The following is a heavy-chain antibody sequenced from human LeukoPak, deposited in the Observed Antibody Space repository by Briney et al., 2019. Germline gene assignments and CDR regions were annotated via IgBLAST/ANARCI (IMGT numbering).Heavy chain of an antibody. D-gene: IGHD2-2*01. CDR2: INPSGGST. CDR1: GYTFTSYY. CDR3: AREEGYCSSTSCYGWFDP. Sequence: ASVKVSCKASGYTFTSYYMHWVRQAPGQGLEWMGIINPSGGSTSYAQKFQGRVTITADESTSTAYMELSSLRSEDTAVYYCAREEGYCSSTSCYGWFDPWGQGTLVTVSS. J-gene: IGHJ5*02. V-gene: IGHV1-46*01.